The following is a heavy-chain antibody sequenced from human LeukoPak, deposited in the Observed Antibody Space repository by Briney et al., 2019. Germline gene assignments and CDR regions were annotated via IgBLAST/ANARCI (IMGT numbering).Heavy chain of an antibody. V-gene: IGHV3-23*01. CDR1: GFTFSSYA. J-gene: IGHJ6*02. D-gene: IGHD2-2*01. CDR3: AKDLAYCSSTSCYGHYYYGMDV. CDR2: ISGSCGST. Sequence: GGSLRLSCAASGFTFSSYAMSWVRQAPGKGLEWVSAISGSCGSTYYADSVKGRFTISRDNSKNTLYLQMNSLRAEDTAVYYCAKDLAYCSSTSCYGHYYYGMDVWGQGTTVTVSS.